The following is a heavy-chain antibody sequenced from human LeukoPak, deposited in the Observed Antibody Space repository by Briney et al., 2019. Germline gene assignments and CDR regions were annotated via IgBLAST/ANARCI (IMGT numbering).Heavy chain of an antibody. Sequence: PGGSLRLSCAASGFTFSSYSMNWVRQAPGKGLEWVSSISSSSSYIYYADSVKGRFTISRDNAKNSLYLQMNSLRAEDTAVYYCARDSTGQQLVRVDWYFDLWGRGTLVTVSS. D-gene: IGHD6-13*01. CDR2: ISSSSSYI. CDR3: ARDSTGQQLVRVDWYFDL. CDR1: GFTFSSYS. J-gene: IGHJ2*01. V-gene: IGHV3-21*01.